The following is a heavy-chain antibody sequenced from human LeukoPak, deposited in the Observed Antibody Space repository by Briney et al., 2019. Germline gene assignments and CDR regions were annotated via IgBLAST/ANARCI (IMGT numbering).Heavy chain of an antibody. CDR1: GFTFSKYW. V-gene: IGHV3-74*01. CDR2: INTDGTVT. J-gene: IGHJ4*02. CDR3: ARVGVSATNTPAFDY. Sequence: PGGSPRLSCAASGFTFSKYWMLWVRQAPGKGLESVSRINTDGTVTTYADSVKGRFTVSRDNADNTMFLQMNSVRDEDTAVYYCARVGVSATNTPAFDYWGQGTLVTVSS. D-gene: IGHD2-15*01.